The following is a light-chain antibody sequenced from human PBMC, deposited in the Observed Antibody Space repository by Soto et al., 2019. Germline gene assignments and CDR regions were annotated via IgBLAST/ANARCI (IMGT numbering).Light chain of an antibody. J-gene: IGKJ4*01. Sequence: DIVMTQSPLSLPVTPGEPASISCRSSQSLLHSNGYNYLDWYLQKPGQSPQLLIYLGSNRASGVPDRFSGSGSGTNFTLKISRVEAEDVWVYYCMQALQTQLTFGGGTKVEIK. CDR1: QSLLHSNGYNY. CDR3: MQALQTQLT. CDR2: LGS. V-gene: IGKV2-28*01.